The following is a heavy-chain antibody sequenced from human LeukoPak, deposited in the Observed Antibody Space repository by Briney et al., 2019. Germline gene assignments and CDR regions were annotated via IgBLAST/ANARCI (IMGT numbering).Heavy chain of an antibody. J-gene: IGHJ4*02. V-gene: IGHV3-23*01. CDR3: ANQVAYYYDSSGYPFDY. CDR2: ISGSGGST. D-gene: IGHD3-22*01. CDR1: GFTFSSYA. Sequence: GGSLRLSCAASGFTFSSYAMSWVRQAPEKGLEWVSAISGSGGSTYYADSVKGRFTISRDNSKNTLYLQMNSLRAEDTAVYYCANQVAYYYDSSGYPFDYWGQGTLVTVSS.